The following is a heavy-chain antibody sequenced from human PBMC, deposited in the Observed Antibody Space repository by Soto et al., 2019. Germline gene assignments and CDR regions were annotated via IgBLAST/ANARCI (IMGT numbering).Heavy chain of an antibody. J-gene: IGHJ5*02. CDR3: ARETLTTVTTRSWFDP. CDR2: IIPIFGTA. Sequence: QVQLVQSGAEVKKPGSSVKVSCKASGGTFSSYAISWVRQAPGHGLEWMGGIIPIFGTANYAQKFQGRVTITAYTSSSTAYMELSSLRAEDTAVYYCARETLTTVTTRSWFDPWGQGPLVTVSS. V-gene: IGHV1-69*06. CDR1: GGTFSSYA. D-gene: IGHD4-4*01.